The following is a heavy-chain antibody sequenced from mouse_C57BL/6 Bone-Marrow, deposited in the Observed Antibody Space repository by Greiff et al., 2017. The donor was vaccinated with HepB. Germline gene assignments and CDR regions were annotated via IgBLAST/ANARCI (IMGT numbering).Heavy chain of an antibody. CDR3: TRRGDGSSSYWYFDV. CDR2: IYPGDGDT. CDR1: GYAFSSSW. V-gene: IGHV1-82*01. Sequence: QVQLKESGPELVKPGASVKISCKASGYAFSSSWMNWVKQRPGKGLEWIGRIYPGDGDTNYNGKFKGKATLTADKSSSTAYMQLSSLTSEDSAVYFCTRRGDGSSSYWYFDVWGTGTTVTVSS. D-gene: IGHD1-1*01. J-gene: IGHJ1*03.